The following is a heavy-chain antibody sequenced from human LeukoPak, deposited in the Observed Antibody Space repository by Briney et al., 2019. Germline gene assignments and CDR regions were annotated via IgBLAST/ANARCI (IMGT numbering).Heavy chain of an antibody. Sequence: PGRSLRLSCAASGFTFSRYSMHWVRQAPGKGLEWVSAISGSGGSTYYADSVKGRFTISRDNSKNTLYLQMNSLRAEDTAVYYCAKSMVRGVINYWGQGTLVTVSS. CDR2: ISGSGGST. J-gene: IGHJ4*02. V-gene: IGHV3-23*01. CDR3: AKSMVRGVINY. CDR1: GFTFSRYS. D-gene: IGHD3-10*01.